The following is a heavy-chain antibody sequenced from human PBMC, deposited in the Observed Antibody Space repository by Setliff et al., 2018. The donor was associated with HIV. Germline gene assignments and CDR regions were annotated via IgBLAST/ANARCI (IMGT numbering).Heavy chain of an antibody. CDR1: GYSISNGYY. V-gene: IGHV4-38-2*02. J-gene: IGHJ4*02. CDR3: ARQAWHYDRDGYFIDY. Sequence: SETLSLTCSVSGYSISNGYYWGWIRQPPGKGLEWVGTIYRTGNTYYSPSLKSRVTVSMDMSRNQFSVKLNSATAADTAVYYCARQAWHYDRDGYFIDYWGQGMLVTVSS. CDR2: IYRTGNT. D-gene: IGHD3-22*01.